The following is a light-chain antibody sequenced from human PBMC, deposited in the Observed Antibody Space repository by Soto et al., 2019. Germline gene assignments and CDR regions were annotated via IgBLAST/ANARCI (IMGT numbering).Light chain of an antibody. Sequence: QSVLTQPASVSGSPGQSITISCTGTSSDVGNYDCVSWYQQHPGKAPKLIIHDVTNRPAGVSNRFSGSKSGNTASLAISGLQAEDEAAYYCSSYSSSNTYGFGSGTKLTVL. CDR3: SSYSSSNTYG. V-gene: IGLV2-14*03. CDR2: DVT. J-gene: IGLJ1*01. CDR1: SSDVGNYDC.